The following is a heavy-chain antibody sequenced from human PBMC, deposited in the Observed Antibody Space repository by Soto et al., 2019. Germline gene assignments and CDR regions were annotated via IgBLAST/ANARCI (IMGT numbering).Heavy chain of an antibody. CDR3: AKEVTMVRGVLDAFDI. CDR1: GFTFSSYA. D-gene: IGHD3-10*01. J-gene: IGHJ3*02. V-gene: IGHV3-23*01. Sequence: EVQLLESGGGLVQPGGSLRLSCAASGFTFSSYAMSWVRQAPGKGLEWVSAISVSGGSTYYADSVKGRFTISRDNSKNTLYLQMNSLRAEDTAVYYCAKEVTMVRGVLDAFDIWGQGTMVTVSS. CDR2: ISVSGGST.